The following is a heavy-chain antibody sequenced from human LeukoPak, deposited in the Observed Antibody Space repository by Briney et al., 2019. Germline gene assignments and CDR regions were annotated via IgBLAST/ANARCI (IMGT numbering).Heavy chain of an antibody. D-gene: IGHD6-19*01. CDR3: ARDSVGSGWYLALGY. CDR2: IWYDGSNK. J-gene: IGHJ4*02. Sequence: PGRSLRLSCAASGFTFSSYGMHWVRQAPGKGLEWVAVIWYDGSNKYYADSVKGRFTISRDNSKNTLYLQMNSLRAEDTAVYYCARDSVGSGWYLALGYWGQGTLVTVSS. V-gene: IGHV3-33*01. CDR1: GFTFSSYG.